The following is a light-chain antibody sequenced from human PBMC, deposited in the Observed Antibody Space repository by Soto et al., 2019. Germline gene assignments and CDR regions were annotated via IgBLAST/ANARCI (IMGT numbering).Light chain of an antibody. J-gene: IGKJ5*01. CDR3: QQRSNWPT. Sequence: EIVLTQSPATLSLSPGERATLSCRASQSVSSYLAWYQQKPGQAPRLLIYDASNRATGIPARFSGSGSGTDFTLTNSSLEPEEFAVYYCQQRSNWPTFGQGTRLEIK. CDR2: DAS. V-gene: IGKV3-11*01. CDR1: QSVSSY.